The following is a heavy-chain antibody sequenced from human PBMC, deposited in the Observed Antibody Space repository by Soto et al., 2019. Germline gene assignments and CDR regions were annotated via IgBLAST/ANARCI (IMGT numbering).Heavy chain of an antibody. CDR2: INHSGST. J-gene: IGHJ3*01. CDR1: GGSFSGYY. Sequence: PSETLSLTCAVYGGSFSGYYWTWIRQPPGTGLEWIGEINHSGSTNYNPSLKSRVTISVDTSENQFSLKLSSVTAADTAVYYCARVWGGGFDFWGQGTMVTVSS. D-gene: IGHD3-10*01. CDR3: ARVWGGGFDF. V-gene: IGHV4-34*01.